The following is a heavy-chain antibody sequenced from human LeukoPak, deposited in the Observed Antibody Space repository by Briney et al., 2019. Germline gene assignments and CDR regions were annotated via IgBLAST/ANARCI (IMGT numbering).Heavy chain of an antibody. D-gene: IGHD1-26*01. CDR2: TYPGDSDT. CDR1: GYSFPTYW. Sequence: GESLKISCKGSGYSFPTYWIGWVRQMPRKGLEWMGITYPGDSDTRYSPSFQGQVTISADKSISTTYLQWSSLKASDTAMYYCARRGGSYSHYYYYGMDVWGQGTTVTVSS. V-gene: IGHV5-51*01. CDR3: ARRGGSYSHYYYYGMDV. J-gene: IGHJ6*02.